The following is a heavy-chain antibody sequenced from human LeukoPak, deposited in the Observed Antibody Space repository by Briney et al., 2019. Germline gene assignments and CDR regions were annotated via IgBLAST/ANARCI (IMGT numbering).Heavy chain of an antibody. CDR1: GFTFSTFG. D-gene: IGHD6-13*01. CDR3: ARDPLAAAPSRYFQH. CDR2: ISGSDRSI. J-gene: IGHJ1*01. V-gene: IGHV3-23*01. Sequence: GGSLRLSCAASGFTFSTFGMTWVRQAPGKGLEGVSGISGSDRSIYYADSVKGRFTISRDNAKNSLYLQMNSLRAEDTAVYYCARDPLAAAPSRYFQHWGQGTLVTVSS.